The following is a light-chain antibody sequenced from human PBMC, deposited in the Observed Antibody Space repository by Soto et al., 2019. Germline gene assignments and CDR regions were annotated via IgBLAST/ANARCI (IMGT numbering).Light chain of an antibody. CDR1: SSDVGGYNY. Sequence: QSALTQPASVSGSPGQSITISCTGTSSDVGGYNYISWYQQHPGKAPKLMIYEVSNRPSGLSNRFSGSKSGNTASLTISGLQAEDEADYYCSSYTSSSTVVFGGGTKVTV. CDR3: SSYTSSSTVV. V-gene: IGLV2-14*01. J-gene: IGLJ2*01. CDR2: EVS.